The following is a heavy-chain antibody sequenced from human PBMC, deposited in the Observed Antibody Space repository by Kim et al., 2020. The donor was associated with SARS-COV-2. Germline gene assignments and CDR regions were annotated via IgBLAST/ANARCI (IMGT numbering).Heavy chain of an antibody. V-gene: IGHV3-30*18. J-gene: IGHJ5*02. CDR2: ISYDGSNK. CDR1: GFTFSSYG. Sequence: GGSLRLSCAASGFTFSSYGMHWVRQAPGKGLEWVAVISYDGSNKYYADSVKGRFTISRDNSKNTLYLQMNSLRAEDTAVYYCAKDGANYCSSTSCYQYNWFDPWGQGTLVTVSS. CDR3: AKDGANYCSSTSCYQYNWFDP. D-gene: IGHD2-2*01.